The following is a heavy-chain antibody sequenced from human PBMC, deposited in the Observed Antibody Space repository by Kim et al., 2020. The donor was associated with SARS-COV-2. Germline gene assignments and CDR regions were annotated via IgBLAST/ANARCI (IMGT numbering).Heavy chain of an antibody. CDR3: TTDLCSGSYYCPPPGGMDV. J-gene: IGHJ6*02. D-gene: IGHD3-10*01. CDR1: GFTFSNAW. V-gene: IGHV3-15*01. Sequence: GGSLRLSCAASGFTFSNAWMSWVRQAPGKGLEWVGRIKSKTDGGTTDYAAPVKGRFTISRDDSKNTLYLQMNSLKTEDTAVYYCTTDLCSGSYYCPPPGGMDVWGQGTTVTVSS. CDR2: IKSKTDGGTT.